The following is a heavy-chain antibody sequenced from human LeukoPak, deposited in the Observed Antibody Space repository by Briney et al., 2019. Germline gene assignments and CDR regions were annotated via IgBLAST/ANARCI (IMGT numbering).Heavy chain of an antibody. V-gene: IGHV4-39*01. CDR1: GGSISSYY. CDR2: IYYSGST. CDR3: ARGPERITMVRGAFDP. J-gene: IGHJ5*02. Sequence: SETLSLTCTVSGGSISSYYWGWIRQPPGKGLEWIGSIYYSGSTYYNPSLKSRVTISVDTSKNQFSLKLSSVTAADTAVYYCARGPERITMVRGAFDPWGQGTLVTVSS. D-gene: IGHD3-10*01.